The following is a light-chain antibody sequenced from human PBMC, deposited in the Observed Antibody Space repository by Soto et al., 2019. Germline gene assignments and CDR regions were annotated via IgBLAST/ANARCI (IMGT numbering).Light chain of an antibody. Sequence: QSVLTQPASVSGSPGQSITISSTGTSSDVGGYNYVSWYQHHPGKAPKLLIYEVSNRPSGVSDRFSGSKSGNTASLTISGLQAEDEADYYCGSYTSSTPFVFGIGTKVTVL. V-gene: IGLV2-14*01. J-gene: IGLJ1*01. CDR3: GSYTSSTPFV. CDR2: EVS. CDR1: SSDVGGYNY.